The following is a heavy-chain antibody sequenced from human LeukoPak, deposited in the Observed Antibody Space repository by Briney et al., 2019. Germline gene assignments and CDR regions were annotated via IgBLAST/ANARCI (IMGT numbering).Heavy chain of an antibody. Sequence: SQTLSLTCAISGDSVSRTDGGWNWIRQSPSRGLEWLGRTYYRSKWYYDDALSVESRITIKPDTSKNQLTLQLNSVTPEDTALYFCARGGLVRGSINSFIAFDVWGQGIMVAVSS. CDR2: TYYRSKWYY. D-gene: IGHD3-10*01. V-gene: IGHV6-1*01. CDR1: GDSVSRTDGG. J-gene: IGHJ3*01. CDR3: ARGGLVRGSINSFIAFDV.